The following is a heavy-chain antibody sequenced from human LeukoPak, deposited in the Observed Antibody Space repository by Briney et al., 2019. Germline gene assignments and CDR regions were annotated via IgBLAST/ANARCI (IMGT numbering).Heavy chain of an antibody. CDR3: AKDGEWFGELLTTYYYYMDV. V-gene: IGHV3-30*02. CDR1: GSTFSTYG. CDR2: IRYDGSNK. J-gene: IGHJ6*03. Sequence: GGSLRLSCAASGSTFSTYGMHWVRQAPGKGLEWVAFIRYDGSNKYYADSVKGRFTISRDNSKNTLYLQMNSLRAEDTAVYFCAKDGEWFGELLTTYYYYMDVWGKGTTVTVSS. D-gene: IGHD3-10*01.